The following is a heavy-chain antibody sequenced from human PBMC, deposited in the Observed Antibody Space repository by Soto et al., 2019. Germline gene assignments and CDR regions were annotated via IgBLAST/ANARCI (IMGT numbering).Heavy chain of an antibody. CDR3: ARGSTIVRGAPSWFDP. V-gene: IGHV1-69*02. CDR1: GGTFSRYT. D-gene: IGHD3-10*01. J-gene: IGHJ5*02. Sequence: QVQLVQSGAEVKKPGSSVKVSCKASGGTFSRYTINWVRQAPGQGLEWMGRIIPIAAIANYTQKFQVRVTITVDKSSTTAYMELSSLRSDDTAVYYCARGSTIVRGAPSWFDPWGQGTLVTVSS. CDR2: IIPIAAIA.